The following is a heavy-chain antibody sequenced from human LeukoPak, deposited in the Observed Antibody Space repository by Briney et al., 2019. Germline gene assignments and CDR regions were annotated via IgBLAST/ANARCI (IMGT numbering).Heavy chain of an antibody. D-gene: IGHD5-18*01. Sequence: GGSLRLSCAASGFTFSSYAMSWVRQAPGKGLEWVSAISGSGGSTYYADSVKGRFTISRDNSKNTLYLQMNSLRAEDTAVYYCAKGMLPSATRERGYSYGYSDYWGQGTLVTVSS. V-gene: IGHV3-23*01. CDR3: AKGMLPSATRERGYSYGYSDY. CDR1: GFTFSSYA. J-gene: IGHJ4*02. CDR2: ISGSGGST.